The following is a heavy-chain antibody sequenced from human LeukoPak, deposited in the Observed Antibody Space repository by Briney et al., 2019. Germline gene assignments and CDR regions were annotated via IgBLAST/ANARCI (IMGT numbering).Heavy chain of an antibody. CDR2: IWYDGSNK. CDR1: GFTFSSYG. Sequence: GGSLRLSCAASGFTFSSYGMHWVRQAPGKGLEWVAVIWYDGSNKYYADSVKGRFTISRDNSKNTLYLQMNSLRAEDTAVYYCAKKGSSYYYGSGSYYYYYYYMDVWGKGTTVTVSS. CDR3: AKKGSSYYYGSGSYYYYYYYMDV. J-gene: IGHJ6*03. D-gene: IGHD3-10*01. V-gene: IGHV3-33*06.